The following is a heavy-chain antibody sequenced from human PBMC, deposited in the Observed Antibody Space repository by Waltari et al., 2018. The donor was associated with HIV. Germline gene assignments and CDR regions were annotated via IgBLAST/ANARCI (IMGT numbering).Heavy chain of an antibody. CDR1: GDTLIDYA. D-gene: IGHD3-3*01. CDR2: IIPAIGIA. Sequence: VQLVHSGAEVKKPGSSVRVYCKASGDTLIDYAVRWGRQAPGQGLEWMGRIIPAIGIAMQTENFQGRGTINADKSTNSAYMELGGRRSEDTALYFCTLGRIDDIRSGRENLGGFDPWGPGTLVTVSS. CDR3: TLGRIDDIRSGRENLGGFDP. V-gene: IGHV1-69*04. J-gene: IGHJ5*02.